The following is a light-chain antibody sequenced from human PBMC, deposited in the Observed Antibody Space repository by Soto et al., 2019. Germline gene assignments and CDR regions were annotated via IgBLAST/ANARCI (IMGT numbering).Light chain of an antibody. V-gene: IGLV2-23*01. CDR2: EGS. Sequence: QSVLTQPASVSGSPGQSITISCTGTSSDVGSYNLVSWYQQHRGKAPKLMIYEGSKRPSGVSNRFSGSKSGNTASLTISGLQAEDEADYYCCSYAGSSTCVVFGGGTKLTVL. CDR3: CSYAGSSTCVV. CDR1: SSDVGSYNL. J-gene: IGLJ2*01.